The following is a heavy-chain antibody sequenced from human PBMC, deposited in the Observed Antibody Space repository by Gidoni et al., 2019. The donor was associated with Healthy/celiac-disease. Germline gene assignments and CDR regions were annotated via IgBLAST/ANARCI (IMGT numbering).Heavy chain of an antibody. D-gene: IGHD3-22*01. CDR3: AREGTAMIVVVITLDY. Sequence: QGRLVESGGGVAEPGRYLGPPCAASGFTFSTYAMHWVRQAPGTGLEWVAVISYDGSNKYYADSVKGRFTSSRDNSKNTLYLQMNSLRAEDTAVYYCAREGTAMIVVVITLDYWGQGTLVTVSS. J-gene: IGHJ4*02. V-gene: IGHV3-30-3*01. CDR2: ISYDGSNK. CDR1: GFTFSTYA.